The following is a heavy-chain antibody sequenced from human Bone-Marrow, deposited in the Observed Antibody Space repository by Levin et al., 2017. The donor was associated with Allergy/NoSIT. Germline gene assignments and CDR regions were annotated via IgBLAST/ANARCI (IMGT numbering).Heavy chain of an antibody. Sequence: QPGGSLRLSCAASGFTFSSYWMSWVRQSPGKGLEWVANIKHDGSEKYYVDSVKGRFTISRDNAKNSLYLQINSLRAEDTAVYYCARDSNLRYYFDYWGQGTLVTVSS. J-gene: IGHJ4*02. CDR2: IKHDGSEK. D-gene: IGHD4-17*01. V-gene: IGHV3-7*01. CDR3: ARDSNLRYYFDY. CDR1: GFTFSSYW.